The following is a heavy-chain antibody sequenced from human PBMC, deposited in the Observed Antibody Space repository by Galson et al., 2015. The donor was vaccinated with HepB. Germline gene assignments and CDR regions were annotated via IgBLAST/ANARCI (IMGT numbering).Heavy chain of an antibody. J-gene: IGHJ4*02. CDR2: ISGSGRNT. CDR1: GFTFTSCD. CDR3: AKQRSTWYSPFDN. D-gene: IGHD2-15*01. V-gene: IGHV3-23*01. Sequence: LRLSCAASGFTFTSCDMRWVRQAPGKGLEWVSGISGSGRNTYYADSVKDRFTISKDNSKNTLYLQMNSLRVEDTAIYYCAKQRSTWYSPFDNWGRGTLVTVSS.